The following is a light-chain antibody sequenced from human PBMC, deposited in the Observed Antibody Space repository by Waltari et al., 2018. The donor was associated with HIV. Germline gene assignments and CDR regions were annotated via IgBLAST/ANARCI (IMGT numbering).Light chain of an antibody. CDR1: SSDVGGYNL. CDR3: CAYAGSTTYVI. J-gene: IGLJ2*01. CDR2: EVS. Sequence: QSALTQPASVSGSPGQSITISGTGTSSDVGGYNLVSWYQQHPGKAPKLMIYEVSKRPSGVSNRFSGSKSGNTASLTISGLQAEDEADYYCCAYAGSTTYVIFGGGTKLTVL. V-gene: IGLV2-23*02.